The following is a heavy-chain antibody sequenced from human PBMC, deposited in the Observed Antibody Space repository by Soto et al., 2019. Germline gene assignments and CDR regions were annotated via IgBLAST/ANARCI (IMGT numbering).Heavy chain of an antibody. CDR2: ISYDGSNK. V-gene: IGHV3-30-3*01. CDR3: ARGGGRGYDIYGMDV. Sequence: QVQLVESGGGVVQPGRSLRLSCAASGFTFSSYAMHWVRQAPGKGLEWVAVISYDGSNKYYADSVKGRFTISRDNSKNKLYLQMNSLRAEDADVYYCARGGGRGYDIYGMDVWGQGTTVTVSS. CDR1: GFTFSSYA. D-gene: IGHD5-12*01. J-gene: IGHJ6*02.